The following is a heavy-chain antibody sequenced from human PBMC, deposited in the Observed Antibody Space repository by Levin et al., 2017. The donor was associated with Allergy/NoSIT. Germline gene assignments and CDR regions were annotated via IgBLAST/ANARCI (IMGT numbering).Heavy chain of an antibody. D-gene: IGHD1-14*01. V-gene: IGHV3-15*01. CDR1: GFAFSDVW. J-gene: IGHJ4*02. CDR3: IREPHFDY. CDR2: IKSRFHGGTR. Sequence: GESLKISCAASGFAFSDVWMSWVRQAPGKGLEWVARIKSRFHGGTRDYAAPVRDRFTVSRDDSKSTLYLQMNSLRIEDTAVYYCIREPHFDYWGQGTLVTVSS.